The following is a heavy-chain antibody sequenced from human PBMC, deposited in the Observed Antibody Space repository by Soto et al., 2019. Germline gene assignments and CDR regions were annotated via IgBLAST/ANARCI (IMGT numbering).Heavy chain of an antibody. CDR3: AKGAVGEGSGWPDEAWEYYYYMDV. Sequence: GGSLRLSCAASGFTFSSYGMHWVHQAPGKGLEWVAAISYDGSNKYYADSVKGRFTISRDNSKNTLYLQMNSLRAEDTAVYYCAKGAVGEGSGWPDEAWEYYYYMDVWGKGTTVTVSS. J-gene: IGHJ6*03. CDR2: ISYDGSNK. V-gene: IGHV3-30*18. CDR1: GFTFSSYG. D-gene: IGHD6-19*01.